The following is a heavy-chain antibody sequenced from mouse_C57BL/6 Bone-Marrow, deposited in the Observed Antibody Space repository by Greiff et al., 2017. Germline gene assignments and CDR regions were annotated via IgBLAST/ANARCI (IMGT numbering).Heavy chain of an antibody. CDR3: AVITTGNFDV. V-gene: IGHV3-6*01. CDR2: ISYDGSN. Sequence: ESGPGLVKPSQSLSLTCSVTGYSITSGYYWNWIRQFPGNKLEWMGYISYDGSNNYNPSLKNRISITRDTSKNQFFLKLNSVTTEDTATYYCAVITTGNFDVWGTGTTVTVSS. D-gene: IGHD1-1*01. CDR1: GYSITSGYY. J-gene: IGHJ1*03.